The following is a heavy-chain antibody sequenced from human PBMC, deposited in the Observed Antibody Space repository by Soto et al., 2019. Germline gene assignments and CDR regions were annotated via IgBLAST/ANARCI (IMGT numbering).Heavy chain of an antibody. V-gene: IGHV5-10-1*01. D-gene: IGHD1-1*01. CDR3: ARQEPDYYYYYGMDV. Sequence: PGESLKISCKGSGYSFTTYWISWVRQMPGKGLEWIVRIDPSDSYTKYSPSFQGHVTISADRSISTAYLQWSSLKASDTAMYYCARQEPDYYYYYGMDVGGQGTTVPVSS. CDR2: IDPSDSYT. J-gene: IGHJ6*02. CDR1: GYSFTTYW.